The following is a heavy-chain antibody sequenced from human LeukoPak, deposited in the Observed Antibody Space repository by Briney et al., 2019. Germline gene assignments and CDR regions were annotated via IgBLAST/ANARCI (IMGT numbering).Heavy chain of an antibody. V-gene: IGHV4-34*01. CDR1: GGSLNGHF. CDR3: ARLFILDSRESSGTFDI. J-gene: IGHJ3*02. CDR2: LNHSGGT. D-gene: IGHD2-21*01. Sequence: PSETLSLTCAVYGGSLNGHFWSWIRQPPGKGLERIAELNHSGGTNYNPSLKSRVTMSVDTSKNQFSLNLTSVTAADTAVYYCARLFILDSRESSGTFDIWGQGTMVTVSS.